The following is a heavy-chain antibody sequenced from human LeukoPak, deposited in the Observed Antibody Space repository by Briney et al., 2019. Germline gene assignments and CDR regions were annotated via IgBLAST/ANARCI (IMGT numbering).Heavy chain of an antibody. CDR3: AKDATRSSGWYYFDF. Sequence: PGGSLRLSCAASGFTFSSYGMHWVRQAPGKGLEWVAVIWYDGSNKYYADSVKGRFTISRDNSKNTLYLQVNSLRAEDTAVYYCAKDATRSSGWYYFDFWGHGTLVTVSS. CDR1: GFTFSSYG. J-gene: IGHJ4*01. D-gene: IGHD6-19*01. CDR2: IWYDGSNK. V-gene: IGHV3-33*06.